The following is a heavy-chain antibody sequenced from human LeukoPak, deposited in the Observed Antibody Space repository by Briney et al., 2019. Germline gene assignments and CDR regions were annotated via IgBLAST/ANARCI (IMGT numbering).Heavy chain of an antibody. V-gene: IGHV4-34*01. D-gene: IGHD6-13*01. CDR3: SSLEVSSSWRY. Sequence: SSETLSLTCAVYGGSFSGYYWSWIRQPPGKGLEWIGEINHSGSTNYNPSLKSRVTISVDTSKNQFSLKLTSVTAADTAVYYCSSLEVSSSWRYWGQGTLVTVSS. J-gene: IGHJ4*02. CDR1: GGSFSGYY. CDR2: INHSGST.